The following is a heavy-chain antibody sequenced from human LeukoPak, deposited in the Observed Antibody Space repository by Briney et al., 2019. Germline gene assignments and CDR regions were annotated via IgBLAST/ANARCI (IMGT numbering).Heavy chain of an antibody. D-gene: IGHD6-13*01. CDR1: GGSLSGYY. CDR2: INHSGST. J-gene: IGHJ5*02. V-gene: IGHV4-34*01. Sequence: PSETLSLTCALYGGSLSGYYWSWIRQPPGKGLEWIGEINHSGSTNYNPSPKTQVTMSVATSKDQLSLRLSSVTAADTAVYYCGRGGVAAAGTCWFDPWGQGTLVTVSS. CDR3: GRGGVAAAGTCWFDP.